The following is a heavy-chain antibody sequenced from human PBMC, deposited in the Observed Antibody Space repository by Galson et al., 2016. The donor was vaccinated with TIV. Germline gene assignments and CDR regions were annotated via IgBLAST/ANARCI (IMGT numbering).Heavy chain of an antibody. Sequence: SVKVSCKAAGYTFISYYMHWVRQAPRQGLEWVGVIDPSGGGTTYAQKFQGRVTMTRDTSTNTVYMELSSLTSDDTAVFYCAVWANTYYFALWGQGTLITVSS. V-gene: IGHV1-46*01. D-gene: IGHD2-8*01. CDR1: GYTFISYY. CDR3: AVWANTYYFAL. J-gene: IGHJ4*02. CDR2: IDPSGGGT.